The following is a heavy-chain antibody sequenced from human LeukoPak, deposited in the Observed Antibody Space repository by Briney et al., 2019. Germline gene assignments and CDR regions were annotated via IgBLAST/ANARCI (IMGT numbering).Heavy chain of an antibody. CDR3: ARDSLGGSYFDY. V-gene: IGHV4-59*01. CDR2: IYYSGST. J-gene: IGHJ4*02. D-gene: IGHD1-26*01. Sequence: SETLSLTCTVSGGSISSYYWSWIRQPPGKGLEWIGYIYYSGSTNYNPSLKSRVTISVDTSKNRFSLKLSSVTAADMAVYYCARDSLGGSYFDYWGQGTLVTVSS. CDR1: GGSISSYY.